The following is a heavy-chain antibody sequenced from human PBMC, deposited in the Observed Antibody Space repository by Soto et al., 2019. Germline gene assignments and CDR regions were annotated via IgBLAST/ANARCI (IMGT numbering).Heavy chain of an antibody. V-gene: IGHV1-3*01. D-gene: IGHD1-26*01. CDR1: GYTFTTYA. Sequence: QVQLVQSGAEVKKPGASVKVSCKASGYTFTTYALHWVRQAPGQRPEWMGWINPASGHTKYSKKVQDRVTITRDTSASTGYMELSSLRSEDTAVYYCGRSVVGATGEILYNAMDVWGQGTTVTVSS. J-gene: IGHJ6*02. CDR2: INPASGHT. CDR3: GRSVVGATGEILYNAMDV.